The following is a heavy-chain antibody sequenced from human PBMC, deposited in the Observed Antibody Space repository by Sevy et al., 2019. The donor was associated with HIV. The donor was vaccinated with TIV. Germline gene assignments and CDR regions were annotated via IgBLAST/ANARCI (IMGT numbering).Heavy chain of an antibody. CDR1: GYTFTGYY. J-gene: IGHJ4*02. V-gene: IGHV1-2*02. D-gene: IGHD5-18*01. CDR2: INPNSGGT. Sequence: ASVKVSCKASGYTFTGYYMHWVRQAPGQGLEWMGWINPNSGGTNYAQKFQGRVTMTRDTSISTAYMELRRLRSDDTAVYYCAREFRSYGKDFDYWGQGTLVTVSS. CDR3: AREFRSYGKDFDY.